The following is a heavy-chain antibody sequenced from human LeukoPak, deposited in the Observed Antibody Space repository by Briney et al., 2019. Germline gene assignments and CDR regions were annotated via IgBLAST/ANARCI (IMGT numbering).Heavy chain of an antibody. V-gene: IGHV3-9*01. J-gene: IGHJ4*02. Sequence: PGGSLRLSCAASGITVSSNYMSWVRQAPGKGLEWVSGISWNSGSIGYADSVKGRFTISRDNAKNSLYLQMNSLRAEDTALYYCAKDFTMKIYSGSYLSLDYWGQGTLVTVSS. D-gene: IGHD1-26*01. CDR3: AKDFTMKIYSGSYLSLDY. CDR1: GITVSSNY. CDR2: ISWNSGSI.